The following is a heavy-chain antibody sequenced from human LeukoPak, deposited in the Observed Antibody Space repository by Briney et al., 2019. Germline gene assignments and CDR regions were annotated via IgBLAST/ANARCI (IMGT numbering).Heavy chain of an antibody. J-gene: IGHJ4*02. CDR1: GGSVSNSSYY. V-gene: IGHV4-39*01. CDR3: ARQEIQLWFAHDY. CDR2: IYYSGST. Sequence: PSETLSLTCSVSGGSVSNSSYYWGWIRQPPGKGLEWIGSIYYSGSTYYNPSLKSRVTISVDTSKNQSSLKLGSVTAADTAVYYCARQEIQLWFAHDYWGQGNLVTVSS. D-gene: IGHD5-18*01.